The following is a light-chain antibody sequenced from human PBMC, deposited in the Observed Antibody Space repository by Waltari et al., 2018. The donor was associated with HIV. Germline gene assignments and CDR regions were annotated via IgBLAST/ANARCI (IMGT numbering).Light chain of an antibody. CDR2: EVN. CDR1: SSDVGAYKF. V-gene: IGLV2-8*01. J-gene: IGLJ2*01. CDR3: SSFAGTNSHVV. Sequence: QSALTQPPSASGSPEQSVTISCTGTSSDVGAYKFVSWSQHRPGQAPKLIIFEVNKRPSGVPDRFSGSKSVNTASLTVSGLQAEDEADYYCSSFAGTNSHVVFGGGTKLTVL.